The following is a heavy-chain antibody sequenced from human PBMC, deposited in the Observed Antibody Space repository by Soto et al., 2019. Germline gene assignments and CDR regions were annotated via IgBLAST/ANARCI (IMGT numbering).Heavy chain of an antibody. CDR1: GFTFSTYT. J-gene: IGHJ4*02. Sequence: GGSLRLSCAASGFTFSTYTMNWVRQAPGKGLEWVAGIFPGGSTYYANSVKGRFTISRDHSQSSVFLQMSSLRDEDTAVYYCAKDRQPEVIWPLALGGQGPRVTVSS. V-gene: IGHV3-23*03. CDR2: IFPGGST. CDR3: AKDRQPEVIWPLAL. D-gene: IGHD3-22*01.